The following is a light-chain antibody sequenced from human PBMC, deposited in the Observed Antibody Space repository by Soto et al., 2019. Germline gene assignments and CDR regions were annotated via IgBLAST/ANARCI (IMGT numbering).Light chain of an antibody. CDR1: HDTSNS. J-gene: IGKJ2*01. Sequence: DIQMTQSTSSLSASVGDRVTITCRASHDTSNSVAWFQQRPGMAPKSLIYGASSLQSGVSSRFSGSGSGTQFTLTISSLQPEDFATYYCQQYSSFPYTFGQGTKLEIK. V-gene: IGKV1-16*01. CDR3: QQYSSFPYT. CDR2: GAS.